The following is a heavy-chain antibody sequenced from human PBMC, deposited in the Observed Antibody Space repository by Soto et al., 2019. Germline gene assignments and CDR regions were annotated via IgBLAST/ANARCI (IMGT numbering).Heavy chain of an antibody. CDR3: ARDEGNNNVAFGI. J-gene: IGHJ3*02. CDR2: IFPTFGAA. D-gene: IGHD2-15*01. CDR1: GGTFSTYT. V-gene: IGHV1-69*01. Sequence: QVQLVQSGAEVKKPGSSVKVSCKASGGTFSTYTISWLRPAPGQGPEWMGGIFPTFGAANYAQKFQGRVTITADESTTTAYMELSSLRSEETSMYYCARDEGNNNVAFGIWGQGTMITVSS.